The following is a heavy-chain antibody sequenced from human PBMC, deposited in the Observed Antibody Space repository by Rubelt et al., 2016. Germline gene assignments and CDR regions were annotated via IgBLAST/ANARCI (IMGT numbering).Heavy chain of an antibody. V-gene: IGHV3-48*02. J-gene: IGHJ4*02. CDR2: ISSSSSTI. CDR3: ATQGYCSSTSCYGAY. Sequence: EVQLVESGGGLVQPGGSLRLSCAASGFTFSSYSMNWVRQAPGKGLGWVSYISSSSSTIYYAESVKGRFTISRDNAKNSLYLQMNSLRDEDTAVYDCATQGYCSSTSCYGAYWGQGTLVTVSS. D-gene: IGHD2-2*01. CDR1: GFTFSSYS.